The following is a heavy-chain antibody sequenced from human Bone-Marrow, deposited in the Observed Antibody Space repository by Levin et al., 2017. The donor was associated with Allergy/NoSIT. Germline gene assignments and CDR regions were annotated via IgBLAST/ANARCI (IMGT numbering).Heavy chain of an antibody. D-gene: IGHD3-10*01. CDR3: ARGTYHFASGSYSSSIFYLDY. Sequence: SQTLSLTCAVYGGSFSNSYWNWIRQPPGKGLEWIGEINHSEFTNYNPSLKSRVTISVDTSKNQFSLNLNSVTAADAAVYYCARGTYHFASGSYSSSIFYLDYWGQGTLVTVSS. CDR1: GGSFSNSY. J-gene: IGHJ4*02. CDR2: INHSEFT. V-gene: IGHV4-34*01.